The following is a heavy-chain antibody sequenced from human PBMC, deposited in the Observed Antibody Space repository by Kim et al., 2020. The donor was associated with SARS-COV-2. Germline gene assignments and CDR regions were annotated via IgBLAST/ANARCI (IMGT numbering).Heavy chain of an antibody. D-gene: IGHD2-2*01. V-gene: IGHV3-74*01. CDR1: GFTFSSYW. CDR3: AGYQLLC. CDR2: INGDGSST. Sequence: GGSLRLSCTASGFTFSSYWMHWVRQAPGKGLVWVSQINGDGSSTIYADSVKGRFTISRDNAKNTEHLQMNSLRAEYTAVYYCAGYQLLCWGQGTVVTVA. J-gene: IGHJ4*02.